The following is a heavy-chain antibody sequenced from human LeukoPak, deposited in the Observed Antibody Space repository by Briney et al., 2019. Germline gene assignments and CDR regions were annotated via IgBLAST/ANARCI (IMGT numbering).Heavy chain of an antibody. Sequence: GASVKVSCKASGGTFSSYAISWVGQAPGQGLEWMGGIIPIFGTANYAQKFQGRVTITADESTSTAYMELSSLRSEDTAVYYCARDHSSSGYFDYWGQGTLVTVSS. CDR3: ARDHSSSGYFDY. V-gene: IGHV1-69*13. CDR2: IIPIFGTA. D-gene: IGHD6-6*01. CDR1: GGTFSSYA. J-gene: IGHJ4*02.